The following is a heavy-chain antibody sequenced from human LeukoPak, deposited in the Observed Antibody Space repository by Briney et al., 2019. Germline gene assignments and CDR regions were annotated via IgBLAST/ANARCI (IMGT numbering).Heavy chain of an antibody. J-gene: IGHJ4*02. V-gene: IGHV3-23*01. CDR3: WGYYYDSSAYQRGDY. D-gene: IGHD3-22*01. CDR1: GFPLRSYD. CDR2: ISGSGGST. Sequence: GGSLRLSCAASGFPLRSYDMRWVRQAPGKGLEWVSAISGSGGSTYYADSVKGRFTISRDNSKNTLSLQMNSLRVADTAAYYCWGYYYDSSAYQRGDYWGQGTLVTVSS.